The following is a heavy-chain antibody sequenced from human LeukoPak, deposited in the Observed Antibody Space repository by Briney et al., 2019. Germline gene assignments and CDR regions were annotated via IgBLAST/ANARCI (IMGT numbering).Heavy chain of an antibody. CDR2: ISGSGGST. D-gene: IGHD3-16*02. CDR1: GFTFSSYA. Sequence: GGSLRLSCAASGFTFSSYAMSWVRQAPGRGLEWVSAISGSGGSTYYADSVKGRFTISRDNSKNTLYQQMNSLRAEDTAVYYCAKEGHYDYVWGSYRSDYWGQGTLVTVSS. J-gene: IGHJ4*02. V-gene: IGHV3-23*01. CDR3: AKEGHYDYVWGSYRSDY.